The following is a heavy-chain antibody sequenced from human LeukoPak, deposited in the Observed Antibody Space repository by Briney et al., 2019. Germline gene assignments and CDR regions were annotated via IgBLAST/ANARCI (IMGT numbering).Heavy chain of an antibody. J-gene: IGHJ4*02. CDR1: GGSISSGYY. CDR3: ATSSSPGFIYFDY. Sequence: PSETLSLTCTVSGGSISSGYYWGWIRQPPGKGLEWIGSIYYSGSTYYNPSLKSRVTISVDTSKNQFSLKLSSVTAADTAVYYCATSSSPGFIYFDYWGQGTLVTVSS. V-gene: IGHV4-39*07. CDR2: IYYSGST. D-gene: IGHD6-6*01.